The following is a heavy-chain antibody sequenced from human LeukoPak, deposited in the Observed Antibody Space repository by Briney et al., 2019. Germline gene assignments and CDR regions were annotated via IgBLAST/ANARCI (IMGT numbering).Heavy chain of an antibody. Sequence: GGSLRLSCAASGFTFSSYAMSWVRRAPGKGLEWVSAISGSGGSTYYADSVKGRFTISRDNSKNTLYLQMNSLRAEDTAVYYCAKAGQQWLVRPGWYFDLWGRGTLVTVSS. V-gene: IGHV3-23*01. CDR2: ISGSGGST. CDR3: AKAGQQWLVRPGWYFDL. D-gene: IGHD6-19*01. J-gene: IGHJ2*01. CDR1: GFTFSSYA.